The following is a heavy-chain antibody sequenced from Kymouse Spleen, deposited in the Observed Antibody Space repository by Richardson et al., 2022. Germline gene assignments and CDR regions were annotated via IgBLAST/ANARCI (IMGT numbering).Heavy chain of an antibody. CDR3: ARDSPDNWNYEAT. CDR1: GFTFSSYG. D-gene: IGHD1-7*01. J-gene: IGHJ4*02. V-gene: IGHV3-33*01. Sequence: QVQLVESGGGVVQPGRSLRLSCAASGFTFSSYGMHWVRQAPGKGLEWVAVIWYDGSNKYYADSVKGRFTISRDNSKNTLYLQMNSLRAEDTAVYYCARDSPDNWNYEATGAREPWSPSPQ. CDR2: IWYDGSNK.